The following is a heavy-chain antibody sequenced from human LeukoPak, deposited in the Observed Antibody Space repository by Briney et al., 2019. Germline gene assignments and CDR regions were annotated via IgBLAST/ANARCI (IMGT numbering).Heavy chain of an antibody. J-gene: IGHJ3*02. CDR2: IYHSGST. CDR3: ASVHQIRRSGYHNGVDAFDI. D-gene: IGHD3-3*01. CDR1: GYSISSNYY. V-gene: IGHV4-38-2*02. Sequence: SETLSLTCTVSGYSISSNYYWGWIRQPPGKGLEWIGSIYHSGSTYYNPSLKSRVTISVDTSKKQVSLKLSSVSAADTAVYYCASVHQIRRSGYHNGVDAFDIWGQGTMVTVSS.